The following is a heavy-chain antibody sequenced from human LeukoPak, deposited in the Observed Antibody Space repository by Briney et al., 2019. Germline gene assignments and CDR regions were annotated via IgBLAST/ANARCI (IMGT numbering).Heavy chain of an antibody. CDR2: ISWNSGKI. CDR3: AKDKNGDYVGIFDY. D-gene: IGHD4-17*01. CDR1: GFSFDDYA. Sequence: GGSLRLSCAASGFSFDDYAMHWVRQAPGKGLEWVSGISWNSGKIGHADSVKGRFTISRDNAKNSLYLQMNSLRAEDTALYYCAKDKNGDYVGIFDYWGQGTLVTVSS. J-gene: IGHJ4*02. V-gene: IGHV3-9*01.